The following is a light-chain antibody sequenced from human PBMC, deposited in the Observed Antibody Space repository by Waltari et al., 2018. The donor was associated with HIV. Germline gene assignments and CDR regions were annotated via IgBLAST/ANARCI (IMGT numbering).Light chain of an antibody. CDR1: HSVTNF. CDR2: DAS. CDR3: QQRSNWPS. J-gene: IGKJ2*03. Sequence: EILLTQSPGTLSLSPGERATLSCRASHSVTNFLAWYQQKPGQAPRLLIYDASTRAAGIPARFSGSGSGTDFTLTISILEPEDFAVYYCQQRSNWPSFGQGTRLDI. V-gene: IGKV3-11*01.